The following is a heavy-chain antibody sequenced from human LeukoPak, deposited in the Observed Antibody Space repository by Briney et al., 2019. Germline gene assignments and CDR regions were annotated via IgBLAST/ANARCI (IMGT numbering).Heavy chain of an antibody. Sequence: NPSETLSPTCTVSGGSISSTSYYWGWIRQPPGKGLEWIGNIYYSGNTYYNPSLKSRVTISVYTSKNQFSLKLSSVTAADTAVYYCARGTWLPLLSFDYWGQGTLVTVSS. J-gene: IGHJ4*02. CDR1: GGSISSTSYY. CDR3: ARGTWLPLLSFDY. V-gene: IGHV4-39*07. D-gene: IGHD2/OR15-2a*01. CDR2: IYYSGNT.